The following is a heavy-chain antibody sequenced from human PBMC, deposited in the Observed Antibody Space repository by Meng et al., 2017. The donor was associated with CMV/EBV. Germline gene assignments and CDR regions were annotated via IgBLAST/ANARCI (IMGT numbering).Heavy chain of an antibody. Sequence: GESLKISCAASGFTFSYSTMNWVRQASGKGLEWVGHIRNKANNYATAYAASVKGRFTIPRDDSSSTTYLQLSSVKADDTAVYYCVAPSCSSTNCYAADFWGQGTLVTVSS. CDR3: VAPSCSSTNCYAADF. CDR1: GFTFSYST. D-gene: IGHD2-2*01. V-gene: IGHV3-73*01. J-gene: IGHJ4*02. CDR2: IRNKANNYAT.